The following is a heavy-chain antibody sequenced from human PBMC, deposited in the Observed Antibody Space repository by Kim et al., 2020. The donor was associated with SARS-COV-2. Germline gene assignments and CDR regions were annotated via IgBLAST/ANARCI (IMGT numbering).Heavy chain of an antibody. J-gene: IGHJ6*02. D-gene: IGHD2-15*01. V-gene: IGHV3-9*01. CDR2: ISWNSGSI. CDR3: AKSEALGYCSGGSCYTKYSGMDV. CDR1: GFTFDDYA. Sequence: GGSLRLSCAASGFTFDDYAMHWVRQAPGKGLEWVSGISWNSGSIGYADSVKGRFTISRDNAKNSLYLQMNSLRAEDTALYYCAKSEALGYCSGGSCYTKYSGMDVWGQGTTVTVSS.